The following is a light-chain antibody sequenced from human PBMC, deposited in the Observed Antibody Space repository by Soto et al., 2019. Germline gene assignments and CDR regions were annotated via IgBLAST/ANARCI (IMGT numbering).Light chain of an antibody. V-gene: IGKV3-15*01. CDR1: QSVSSN. CDR3: QQYNNCPLT. J-gene: IGKJ4*01. CDR2: GVS. Sequence: EIVMTQSPATLSVSPGERATLSCRASQSVSSNLAWYQQKPGQAPRLHIYGVSTRATGIPAKFSGSGSETEFTLTISSLQSEDFAVYYCQQYNNCPLTFGGGTKVEIK.